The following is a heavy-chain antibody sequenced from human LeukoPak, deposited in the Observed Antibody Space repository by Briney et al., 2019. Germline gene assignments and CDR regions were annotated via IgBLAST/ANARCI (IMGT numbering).Heavy chain of an antibody. Sequence: GGSLRLSCAASGFTFSSLWMTWVRQAPGKGLEWVANINQDGSEKYLVDSVKGRFTISRDNAKNSVFLQMNSLTVEDTAVYYCARDGGVSGYDLLDCWGQGTLVTVSS. CDR1: GFTFSSLW. D-gene: IGHD5-12*01. J-gene: IGHJ4*02. CDR3: ARDGGVSGYDLLDC. V-gene: IGHV3-7*01. CDR2: INQDGSEK.